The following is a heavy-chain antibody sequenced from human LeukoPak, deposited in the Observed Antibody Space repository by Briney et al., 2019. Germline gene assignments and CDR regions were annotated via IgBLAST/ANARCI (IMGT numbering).Heavy chain of an antibody. D-gene: IGHD1-26*01. CDR1: GYTFTSYD. V-gene: IGHV1-8*03. CDR3: ARFGGGATSYYFDY. J-gene: IGHJ4*02. CDR2: MNPNSGNT. Sequence: ASVKVSCKASGYTFTSYDINWVRQATRQGLEWMGWMNPNSGNTGYAQKFQGRVTITRNTSISTAYMELSSPRSEDTAVYYCARFGGGATSYYFDYWGQGTLVTVSS.